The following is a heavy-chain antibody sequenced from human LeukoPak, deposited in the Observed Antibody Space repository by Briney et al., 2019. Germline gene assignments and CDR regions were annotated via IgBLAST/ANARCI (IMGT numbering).Heavy chain of an antibody. CDR1: GFTFTDYW. Sequence: HAGGSLRLSCAASGFTFTDYWMTWVRQVPGKGLEWVANIHKAGTESYYVDSVKGRFAISRDNAKNSLYLQLSSLRVDDTAVYYCARVGTWELQRVFDYWRQGTLVTVSS. CDR2: IHKAGTES. V-gene: IGHV3-7*01. D-gene: IGHD1-26*01. J-gene: IGHJ4*02. CDR3: ARVGTWELQRVFDY.